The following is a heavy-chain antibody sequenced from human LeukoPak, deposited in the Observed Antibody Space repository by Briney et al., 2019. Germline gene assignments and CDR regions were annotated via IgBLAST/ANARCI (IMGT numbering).Heavy chain of an antibody. V-gene: IGHV4-61*01. D-gene: IGHD6-19*01. J-gene: IGHJ4*02. CDR1: GGSISNRSYY. CDR3: ARDQGAVALN. Sequence: PSETLSLTCTVSGGSISNRSYYWGWIRQPPGKGLEWIGYIYYSGSTNYNPSLKSRVTISVDTSKNQFSLKLSSVTAADTAVYYCARDQGAVALNWGQGTLVTVSS. CDR2: IYYSGST.